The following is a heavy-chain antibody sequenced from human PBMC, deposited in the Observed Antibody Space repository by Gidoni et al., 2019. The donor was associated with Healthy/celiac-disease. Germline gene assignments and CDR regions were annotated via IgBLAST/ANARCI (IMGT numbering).Heavy chain of an antibody. Sequence: QVTLKESGPVLLKPTETLTLTCTVSGFSLSNARMGVSWIRQPPGKALEWLAHIFSNDEKSYSTSLKSRLTISKDTSKSQVVLTMTNMDPVDTATYYCERIQTWFDPWGQGTLGTVSS. J-gene: IGHJ5*02. CDR1: GFSLSNARMG. CDR3: ERIQTWFDP. V-gene: IGHV2-26*01. CDR2: IFSNDEK.